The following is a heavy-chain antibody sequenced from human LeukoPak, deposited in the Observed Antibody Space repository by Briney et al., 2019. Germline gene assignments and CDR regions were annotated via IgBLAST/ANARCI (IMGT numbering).Heavy chain of an antibody. CDR3: AREGDYGDFDY. CDR1: GFTFSSYA. Sequence: GGSLRLSCAASGFTFSSYAMHWVRQAPGKGLEWVAVISYDGSNKYYADSVKGRFTISRDNSKNTLYLQMNSLRAEDTAVYYCAREGDYGDFDYWGQGTLVTVS. V-gene: IGHV3-30-3*01. D-gene: IGHD4-17*01. J-gene: IGHJ4*02. CDR2: ISYDGSNK.